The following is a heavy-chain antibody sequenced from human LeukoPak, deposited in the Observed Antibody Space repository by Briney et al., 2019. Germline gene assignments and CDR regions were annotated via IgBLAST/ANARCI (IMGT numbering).Heavy chain of an antibody. D-gene: IGHD6-19*01. CDR3: ARQQWLSYYFDY. Sequence: PGGSLRLSCAASGFTFSSYAMSWVRQAPGKGLEWVSYISSSGSTIYYADSVKGRFTISRDNAKNSLYLQMNSLRDEDTAVYYCARQQWLSYYFDYRGQGTLVTVSS. CDR1: GFTFSSYA. CDR2: ISSSGSTI. J-gene: IGHJ4*02. V-gene: IGHV3-48*02.